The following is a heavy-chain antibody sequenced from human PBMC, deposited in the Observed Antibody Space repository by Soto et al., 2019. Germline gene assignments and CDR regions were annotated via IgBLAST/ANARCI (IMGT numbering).Heavy chain of an antibody. Sequence: QVQLVQSGAEVKKPGSSVKVSCKASGGTFSSYAISWVRQAPGQGLEWMGGIIPIFGTANYAQKLQGRVTITADESTSTAYMELSILRSEDTAVYYCARHVPAAGYYYGMDVWGQGTTVTVSS. CDR3: ARHVPAAGYYYGMDV. D-gene: IGHD2-2*01. J-gene: IGHJ6*02. CDR2: IIPIFGTA. CDR1: GGTFSSYA. V-gene: IGHV1-69*12.